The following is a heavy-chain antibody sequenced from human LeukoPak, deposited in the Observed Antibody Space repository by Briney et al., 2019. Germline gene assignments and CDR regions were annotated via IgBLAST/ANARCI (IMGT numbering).Heavy chain of an antibody. J-gene: IGHJ4*02. V-gene: IGHV3-74*01. D-gene: IGHD3-22*01. CDR3: VRQYSYDSSGYYPWDY. Sequence: GSLRLSCAASGFTFSSYWMHWVRQAPAKGLVWVLRINSDGSSTTYADSVKGRFTISRDNAKNKLYLQMNSLRAEDTAMYYCVRQYSYDSSGYYPWDYWGQGTLVTVSS. CDR2: INSDGSST. CDR1: GFTFSSYW.